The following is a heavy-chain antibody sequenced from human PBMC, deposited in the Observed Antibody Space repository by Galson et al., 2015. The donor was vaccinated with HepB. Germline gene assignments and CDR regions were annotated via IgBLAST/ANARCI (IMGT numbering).Heavy chain of an antibody. Sequence: SVKVSCKASGGTFSSYAISWVRQAPGQGLEWMGGIIPIFGTANYAQKFQGRVTITADKSTSTAYRELSSLRSEDTAVYYCARGPRSSSNWYFDLWGRGTLVTVSS. D-gene: IGHD6-6*01. CDR3: ARGPRSSSNWYFDL. CDR1: GGTFSSYA. CDR2: IIPIFGTA. V-gene: IGHV1-69*06. J-gene: IGHJ2*01.